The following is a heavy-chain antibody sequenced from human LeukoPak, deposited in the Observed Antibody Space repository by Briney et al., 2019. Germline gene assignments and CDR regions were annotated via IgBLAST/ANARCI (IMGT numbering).Heavy chain of an antibody. Sequence: ASVKVYCKASGYTFTSYYMHWARQDPGQGLEWMGIINPSGGSTSYAQKFQGRVTMTRDTSTSTVYMELSSLRSEDTAVYYCARDGTTVTTGAFDIWGQGTMVTVSS. J-gene: IGHJ3*02. CDR2: INPSGGST. CDR3: ARDGTTVTTGAFDI. V-gene: IGHV1-46*01. CDR1: GYTFTSYY. D-gene: IGHD4-17*01.